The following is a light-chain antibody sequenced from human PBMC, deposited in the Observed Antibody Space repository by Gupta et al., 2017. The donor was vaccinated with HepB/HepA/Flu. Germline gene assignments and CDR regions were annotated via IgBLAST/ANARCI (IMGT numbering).Light chain of an antibody. Sequence: DIVMTQSPGSSSVSPGERATLSCRASESISSNLAWYQQKPGQAPRLLIYGASTRATGIPARFSGSGSGKEFPLTISSVQSEDFAVYYCQQYNNWPWTFGQGTKVEIK. J-gene: IGKJ1*01. CDR3: QQYNNWPWT. CDR1: ESISSN. CDR2: GAS. V-gene: IGKV3-15*01.